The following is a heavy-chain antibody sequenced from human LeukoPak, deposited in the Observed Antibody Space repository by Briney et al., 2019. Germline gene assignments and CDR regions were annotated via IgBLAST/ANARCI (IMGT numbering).Heavy chain of an antibody. CDR2: IYYSGST. V-gene: IGHV4-39*07. J-gene: IGHJ4*02. D-gene: IGHD1-26*01. Sequence: SETLSLTCTVSGGSNSSSSYYWGWIRQPPGKGLEWIGSIYYSGSTYYNPSLKSRVTISVDTSKNQFSLKLSSVTAADTAVYYCARDQGGDWGQGTLVAVSS. CDR3: ARDQGGD. CDR1: GGSNSSSSYY.